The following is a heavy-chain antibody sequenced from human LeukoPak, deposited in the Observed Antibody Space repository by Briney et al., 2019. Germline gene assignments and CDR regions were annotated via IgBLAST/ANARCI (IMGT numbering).Heavy chain of an antibody. D-gene: IGHD3-10*01. CDR2: IYYSGST. V-gene: IGHV4-59*12. J-gene: IGHJ4*02. Sequence: SETLSLTCTVSGGSISSYYWSWIRQPPGKGLEWIGYIYYSGSTNYNPSLKSRVTISVDTSKNQFSLKLSSVTAADTAVYYCARGRRMVRGVIWFWWGQGTLVTVSS. CDR1: GGSISSYY. CDR3: ARGRRMVRGVIWFW.